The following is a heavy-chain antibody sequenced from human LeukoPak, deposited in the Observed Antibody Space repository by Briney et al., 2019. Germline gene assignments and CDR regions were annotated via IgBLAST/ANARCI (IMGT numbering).Heavy chain of an antibody. V-gene: IGHV4-34*01. Sequence: PSETLSLTCAVYGGSFSGYYWSWIRQPPGKGLEWIGEINHSGSTNYNPSLKSRVTISVDTSKNQFSLKLSPVTAADTAVYYCARARGWGFGESFDYWGQGTLVTVSS. CDR2: INHSGST. CDR1: GGSFSGYY. CDR3: ARARGWGFGESFDY. D-gene: IGHD3-10*01. J-gene: IGHJ4*02.